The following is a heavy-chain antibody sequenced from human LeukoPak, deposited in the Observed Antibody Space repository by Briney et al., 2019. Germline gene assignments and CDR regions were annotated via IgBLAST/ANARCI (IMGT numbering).Heavy chain of an antibody. V-gene: IGHV3-23*01. CDR2: IIGGGVST. CDR1: GFTFSSYA. J-gene: IGHJ3*02. Sequence: PGGSLRLSCAPSGFTFSSYAMSWVRHAPGKGLEWVSAIIGGGVSTYYADSVKGRFTISRDNSKNTLYLKMSSLRAEDTAVYYCAKRAPTTRYFDWLNAIDIWGQGTMGTVSS. CDR3: AKRAPTTRYFDWLNAIDI. D-gene: IGHD3-9*01.